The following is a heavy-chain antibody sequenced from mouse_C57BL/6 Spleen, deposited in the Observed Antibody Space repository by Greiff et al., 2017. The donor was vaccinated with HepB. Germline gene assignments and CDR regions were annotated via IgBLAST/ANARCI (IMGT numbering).Heavy chain of an antibody. CDR1: GFNIKDDY. J-gene: IGHJ1*03. V-gene: IGHV14-4*01. CDR3: TTSYYGSSRWYFDV. CDR2: IDPENGDT. Sequence: EVQLQQSGAELVRPGASVKLSCTASGFNIKDDYMHWVKQRPEQGLEWIGWIDPENGDTEYASKFQGKATITADTSSNTAYLQLSSLTSEDTAVYYCTTSYYGSSRWYFDVWGTGTTVTVSS. D-gene: IGHD1-1*01.